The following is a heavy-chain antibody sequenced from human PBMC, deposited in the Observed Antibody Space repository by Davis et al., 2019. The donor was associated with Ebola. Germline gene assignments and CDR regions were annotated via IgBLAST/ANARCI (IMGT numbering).Heavy chain of an antibody. CDR3: ARCGSSDVVDAFDI. Sequence: SVKVSCKASGGTFSSYAISWVRQAPGQGLEWMGGIIPIFGTANYAQKFQGRVTITADESTSTAYMELSSLRSEDTAVYYCARCGSSDVVDAFDIWGQGTMVTVSS. V-gene: IGHV1-69*13. CDR2: IIPIFGTA. J-gene: IGHJ3*02. CDR1: GGTFSSYA. D-gene: IGHD1-26*01.